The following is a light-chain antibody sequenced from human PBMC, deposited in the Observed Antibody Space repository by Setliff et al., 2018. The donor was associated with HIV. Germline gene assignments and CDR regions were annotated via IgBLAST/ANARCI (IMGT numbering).Light chain of an antibody. J-gene: IGLJ1*01. V-gene: IGLV3-25*03. CDR2: KDS. Sequence: SYELTQPPSVSVSPGQTARITCSGDALPKQYAYWYQQKPGQAPVLVIYKDSERPSGIPERFSGSSSGTTVTLTISGVQAEDEADYYCQSADSSVILYVFGTGTKVTVL. CDR1: ALPKQY. CDR3: QSADSSVILYV.